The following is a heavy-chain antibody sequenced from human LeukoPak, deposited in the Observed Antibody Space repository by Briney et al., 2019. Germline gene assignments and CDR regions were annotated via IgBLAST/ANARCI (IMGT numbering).Heavy chain of an antibody. CDR2: IYYSGST. D-gene: IGHD3-3*01. CDR1: GGSISSGGYY. J-gene: IGHJ5*02. V-gene: IGHV4-61*08. Sequence: SETLSLTCTVSGGSISSGGYYWSWIRQHPGKGLEWIGYIYYSGSTNYNPSLKSRVTISVDTSKNQFSLKLSSVTAADTAVYYCARIIRPNYDFWSGYYTGIVGWFDPWGQGTLVTVSS. CDR3: ARIIRPNYDFWSGYYTGIVGWFDP.